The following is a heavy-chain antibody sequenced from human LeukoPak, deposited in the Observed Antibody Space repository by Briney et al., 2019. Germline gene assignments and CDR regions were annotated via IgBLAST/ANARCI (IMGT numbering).Heavy chain of an antibody. CDR2: IYYSGST. Sequence: SGTLSLTCTVSGGSISSDSYYWGWIRQPPGKGLEWIGSIYYSGSTDYNPSLKSRVTISIDTSKNQFSLKLSSVTAADTAIYYCARDSGRWYVYNWFHPWGQGTLVTVSS. D-gene: IGHD3-10*01. CDR1: GGSISSDSYY. CDR3: ARDSGRWYVYNWFHP. V-gene: IGHV4-39*07. J-gene: IGHJ5*02.